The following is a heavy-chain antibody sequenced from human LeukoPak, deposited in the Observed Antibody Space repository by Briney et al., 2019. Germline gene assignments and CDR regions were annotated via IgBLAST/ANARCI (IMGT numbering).Heavy chain of an antibody. D-gene: IGHD2-2*03. Sequence: PSETLSLTCAVSGGSISSGSYYWSWIRQPAGKGLEWIGRIYTSGSTNYNPSLKSRVTISVDTSKNQFSLKLSSVTAADTAVYYCARGRWIGAFDIWGQGTMVTVSS. CDR2: IYTSGST. V-gene: IGHV4-61*02. CDR1: GGSISSGSYY. J-gene: IGHJ3*02. CDR3: ARGRWIGAFDI.